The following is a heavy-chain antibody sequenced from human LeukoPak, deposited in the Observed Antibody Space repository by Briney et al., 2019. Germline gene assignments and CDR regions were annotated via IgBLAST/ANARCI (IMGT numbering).Heavy chain of an antibody. CDR2: IYYSGST. CDR3: ARPYGSGGLNYYYYYMDV. V-gene: IGHV4-39*01. D-gene: IGHD3-10*01. Sequence: PSETLSLTCTVSGGSISSSSYYWGWIRQPPGKGLEWTGSIYYSGSTYYNPSLKSRVTISVDTSKNQFSLKLSSVTAADTAVYYCARPYGSGGLNYYYYYMDVWGKGTTVTVSS. J-gene: IGHJ6*03. CDR1: GGSISSSSYY.